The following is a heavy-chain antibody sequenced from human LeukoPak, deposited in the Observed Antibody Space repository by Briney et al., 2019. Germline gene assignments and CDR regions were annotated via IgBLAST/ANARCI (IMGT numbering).Heavy chain of an antibody. CDR3: ARDVAAAGYFDY. D-gene: IGHD6-13*01. CDR2: IYSGGST. J-gene: IGHJ4*02. Sequence: GGFLRLSCAASGFTVSGNYMSWVRQAPGKGLEWVSVIYSGGSTYYADSVKGRFTISGDNSKNTLYLQMNYLSAEDTAVYYCARDVAAAGYFDYWGQGTLVTVSS. CDR1: GFTVSGNY. V-gene: IGHV3-53*01.